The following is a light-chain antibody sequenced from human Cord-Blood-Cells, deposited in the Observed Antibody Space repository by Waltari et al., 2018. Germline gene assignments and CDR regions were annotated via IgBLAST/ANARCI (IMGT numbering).Light chain of an antibody. CDR1: ALPKKY. V-gene: IGLV3-16*01. Sequence: SYELTQPPSVSVSLAQMARISSSCDALPKKYTSWYQQNPGQLPVLVLYKDSERPSGIPERFSGYRSGTIVTLTISGVKAEDEADYYCLSADSSATWVFGGGTKLTVL. J-gene: IGLJ3*02. CDR2: KDS. CDR3: LSADSSATWV.